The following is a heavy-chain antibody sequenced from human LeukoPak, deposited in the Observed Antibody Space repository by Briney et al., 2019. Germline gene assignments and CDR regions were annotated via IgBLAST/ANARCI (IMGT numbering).Heavy chain of an antibody. Sequence: SETLSLTCTVSGGSISSGGYYWSWIRQHPGKGLEWIGYIYYSGSTYYNPSLKSRVTISVDTSKNQFSLKLSSVTAADTAVYYCARGGGGATPNWFDPWGQGTLVTVSS. CDR1: GGSISSGGYY. CDR3: ARGGGGATPNWFDP. CDR2: IYYSGST. D-gene: IGHD1-26*01. V-gene: IGHV4-31*03. J-gene: IGHJ5*02.